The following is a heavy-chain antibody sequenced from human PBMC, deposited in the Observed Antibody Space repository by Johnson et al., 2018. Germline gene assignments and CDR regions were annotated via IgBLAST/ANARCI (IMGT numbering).Heavy chain of an antibody. V-gene: IGHV3-11*04. CDR1: GFTFSDDY. CDR3: YRGSGYYTNYGMDV. D-gene: IGHD3-3*01. CDR2: ISSSSSTI. Sequence: QVQLVESGGGLVKPGGSLRLSCAASGFTFSDDYMNWIRQAPGKGLEWVSYISSSSSTIYYADSVKGRFTISRDNAKNSLYLQMNSLEDEDTAVYYCYRGSGYYTNYGMDVWGQGTTVTVSS. J-gene: IGHJ6*02.